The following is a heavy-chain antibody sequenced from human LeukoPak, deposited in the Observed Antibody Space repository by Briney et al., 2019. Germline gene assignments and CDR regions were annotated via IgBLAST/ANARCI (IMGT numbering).Heavy chain of an antibody. Sequence: PGGSLRLSCAASGFTFSNFWMMWVRQAPGKGLEWVANINRDGSEENYVDSVKGRFTISRDNARNSLYLQMNTLRAEETAVYYCARDRYYVSGTYYRFDYWGPGALVTVSS. D-gene: IGHD3-10*01. V-gene: IGHV3-7*01. J-gene: IGHJ4*02. CDR1: GFTFSNFW. CDR2: INRDGSEE. CDR3: ARDRYYVSGTYYRFDY.